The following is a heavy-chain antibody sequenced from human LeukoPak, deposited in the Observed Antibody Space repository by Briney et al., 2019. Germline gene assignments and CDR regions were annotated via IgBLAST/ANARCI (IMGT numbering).Heavy chain of an antibody. D-gene: IGHD2-15*01. CDR1: GYTFTGYY. J-gene: IGHJ5*02. CDR2: INPNSGGT. CDR3: ASSRTGYCSGGSCYGWFDP. V-gene: IGHV1-2*06. Sequence: ASVKVSCKASGYTFTGYYMHWVRQAPGQGLEWMGRINPNSGGTNYAQKFQGRVTMTRDTSISTAYMELSRLRSDDTAVYYCASSRTGYCSGGSCYGWFDPWGQGTLVTVSS.